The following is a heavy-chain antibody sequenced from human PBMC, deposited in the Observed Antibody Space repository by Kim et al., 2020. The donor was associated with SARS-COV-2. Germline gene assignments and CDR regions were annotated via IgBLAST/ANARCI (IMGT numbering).Heavy chain of an antibody. J-gene: IGHJ4*02. CDR2: IYHSGNT. V-gene: IGHV4-4*02. CDR1: GGSISSSNW. D-gene: IGHD2-2*01. CDR3: ARGKAESSFSFEF. Sequence: SETLSLTCVVSGGSISSSNWWSWVRQPPGKGLEWIGEIYHSGNTNYNPSVKSRVTISVDKSKNQLSLRLNSVTAADTAVYYCARGKAESSFSFEFGGQGTLITISS.